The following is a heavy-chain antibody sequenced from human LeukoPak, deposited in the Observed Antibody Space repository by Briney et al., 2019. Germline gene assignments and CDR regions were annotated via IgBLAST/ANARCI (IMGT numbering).Heavy chain of an antibody. CDR1: GYSFTSYW. CDR2: IYPGDSDT. V-gene: IGHV5-51*01. D-gene: IGHD2-15*01. CDR3: ATSVVVVAATWDY. Sequence: GESLKISCKGSGYSFTSYWIGWVRQMPGKGLEWMGIIYPGDSDTRYSPSFQGQVTISADKSIRTAYLQWSSLKASDTAMYYCATSVVVVAATWDYWGQGTLVTVSS. J-gene: IGHJ4*02.